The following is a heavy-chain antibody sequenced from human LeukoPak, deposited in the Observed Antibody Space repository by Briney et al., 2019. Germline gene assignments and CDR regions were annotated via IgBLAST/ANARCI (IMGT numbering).Heavy chain of an antibody. CDR2: IWYDGSNK. J-gene: IGHJ4*02. Sequence: GGSLRLSCAASGITFRSYGMHWVRQAPGKGLEWVAFIWYDGSNKYYADSVKGRFTISRDNSRNTLFLQMNSLRAEDTAVYYCATDRATQYFDYWGQGTLVTVSS. CDR3: ATDRATQYFDY. CDR1: GITFRSYG. V-gene: IGHV3-30*02. D-gene: IGHD2-15*01.